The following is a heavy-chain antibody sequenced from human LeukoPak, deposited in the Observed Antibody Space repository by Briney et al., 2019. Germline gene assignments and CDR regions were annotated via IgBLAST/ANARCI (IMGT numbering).Heavy chain of an antibody. Sequence: SETLSLTCTVSGYSISSGYYWGWIRQPPGKGLEWIGSIYHSGSTYYNPSLKSRVTISVDTSKNQFSLKVTSVTAADTAVYYCARAFGDYVSGDFDLWGRGTLVTVSS. CDR1: GYSISSGYY. CDR2: IYHSGST. J-gene: IGHJ2*01. D-gene: IGHD4-17*01. V-gene: IGHV4-38-2*02. CDR3: ARAFGDYVSGDFDL.